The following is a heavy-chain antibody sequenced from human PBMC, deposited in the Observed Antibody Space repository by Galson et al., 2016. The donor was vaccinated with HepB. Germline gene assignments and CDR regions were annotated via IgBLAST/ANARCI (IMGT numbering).Heavy chain of an antibody. Sequence: SLRLSCATSGFTYSTYWMHWVRQTPGKGLVWVSLINSDGSDTIYADPVKGRFTISRDNAKNTLYLQMNSLRVEDTAVYYCARGRLPTSYRGLAYWGQGTLVTVSS. CDR3: ARGRLPTSYRGLAY. V-gene: IGHV3-74*01. D-gene: IGHD2-15*01. CDR1: GFTYSTYW. J-gene: IGHJ4*02. CDR2: INSDGSDT.